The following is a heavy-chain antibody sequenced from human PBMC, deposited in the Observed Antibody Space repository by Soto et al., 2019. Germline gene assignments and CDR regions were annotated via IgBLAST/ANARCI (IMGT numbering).Heavy chain of an antibody. V-gene: IGHV3-74*01. CDR1: AFTFSSYW. D-gene: IGHD3-10*01. J-gene: IGHJ5*02. CDR3: ARGVYYGSGDEKCFDP. CDR2: INSDGSST. Sequence: GGSLRLSCAASAFTFSSYWMHWVRQAPGKGLVWVSRINSDGSSTSYADSVKGRFTISRDNAKNTLYLQMNSLRAEDTAVYYCARGVYYGSGDEKCFDPWGQGTLVTVSS.